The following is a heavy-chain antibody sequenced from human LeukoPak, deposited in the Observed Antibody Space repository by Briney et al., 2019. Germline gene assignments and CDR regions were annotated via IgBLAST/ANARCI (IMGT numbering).Heavy chain of an antibody. D-gene: IGHD3-22*01. CDR2: INAGNGNT. Sequence: ASVKVSCKASGYTFTSYAMHWVRQAPGQRLEWMGWINAGNGNTKYSQKFQGRVTITRDTSASTAYMELSSLRSEDTAVYYCARDPSFYYDSSEPFDYWGQRTLVTVSS. CDR1: GYTFTSYA. V-gene: IGHV1-3*01. CDR3: ARDPSFYYDSSEPFDY. J-gene: IGHJ4*02.